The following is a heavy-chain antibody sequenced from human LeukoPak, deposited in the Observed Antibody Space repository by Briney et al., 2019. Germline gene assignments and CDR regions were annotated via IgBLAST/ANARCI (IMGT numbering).Heavy chain of an antibody. D-gene: IGHD7-27*01. Sequence: GASVKVSCKASGYTFTSYDINWVRQATGQGLEWMGWINPNSGGTNYAQKFQGRVTMTRDTSISTAYMELSRLRSDDTAVYYCARNVANTGDFDYWGQGTLVTVSS. J-gene: IGHJ4*02. CDR2: INPNSGGT. V-gene: IGHV1-2*02. CDR3: ARNVANTGDFDY. CDR1: GYTFTSYD.